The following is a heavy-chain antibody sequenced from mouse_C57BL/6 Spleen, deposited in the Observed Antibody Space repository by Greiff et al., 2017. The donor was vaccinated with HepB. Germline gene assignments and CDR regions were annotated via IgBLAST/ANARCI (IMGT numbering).Heavy chain of an antibody. D-gene: IGHD3-1*01. J-gene: IGHJ3*01. CDR3: ARSGVAWFAY. Sequence: EVQLQQSGPELVKPGASVKISCKASGYTFTDYYMNWVKQSHGKSLEWIGDINPNNGGTSYNQKFKGKATLTVDKSSSPAYMERRSLTSEDSAVYYLARSGVAWFAYWGQGTLVTVSA. V-gene: IGHV1-26*01. CDR1: GYTFTDYY. CDR2: INPNNGGT.